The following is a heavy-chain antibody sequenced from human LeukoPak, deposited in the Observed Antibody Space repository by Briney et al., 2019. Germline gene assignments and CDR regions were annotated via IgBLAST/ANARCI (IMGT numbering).Heavy chain of an antibody. V-gene: IGHV7-4-1*02. CDR3: ARVWVPVFGVVIIDGGADY. Sequence: ASVKVSCTASGYTFTSYAMNWVRQAPGQGLEWMGWINTNTGNPTYAQGFTGRFVFSLDTSVSTAYLQISSLKAEDTAVYYCARVWVPVFGVVIIDGGADYWGQGTLVTVSS. D-gene: IGHD3-3*01. J-gene: IGHJ4*02. CDR2: INTNTGNP. CDR1: GYTFTSYA.